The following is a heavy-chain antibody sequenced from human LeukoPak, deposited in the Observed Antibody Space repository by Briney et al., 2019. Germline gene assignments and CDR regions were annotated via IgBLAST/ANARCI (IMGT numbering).Heavy chain of an antibody. D-gene: IGHD3-22*01. CDR3: ARALYYYDSSGYYTPG. CDR1: GFTFSSYE. V-gene: IGHV3-48*03. J-gene: IGHJ4*02. CDR2: ISSSGSTK. Sequence: GGSLRLSCAASGFTFSSYEMNWVRQAPGKGLEWVSYISSSGSTKYYADSVKGRFTISRDNAKNSLYLQMNTLGAEDTAFYYCARALYYYDSSGYYTPGWGQGTLVTVSS.